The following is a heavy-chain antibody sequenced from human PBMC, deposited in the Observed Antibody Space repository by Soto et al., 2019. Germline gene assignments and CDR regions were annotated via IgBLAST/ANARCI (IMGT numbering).Heavy chain of an antibody. V-gene: IGHV3-30-3*01. Sequence: QLQRVESGGGVVQPGRSLRLSCAASGFTFSSYAMHWVRQAPGKGLEWVAVISYDGSNKYYADSVKGRFTISRDNSKNTLYLQMNSLRAEDTAVYYCARDRLRYNWNDFPYYYYGMDVWGQGTTVTVSS. D-gene: IGHD1-1*01. CDR3: ARDRLRYNWNDFPYYYYGMDV. J-gene: IGHJ6*02. CDR1: GFTFSSYA. CDR2: ISYDGSNK.